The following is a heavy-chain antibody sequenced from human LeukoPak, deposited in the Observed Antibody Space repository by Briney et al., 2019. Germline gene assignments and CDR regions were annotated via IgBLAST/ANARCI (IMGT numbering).Heavy chain of an antibody. V-gene: IGHV3-48*03. Sequence: GGSLRLSCAASGFTFSSYEMNWVRQAPGKGLEWVSYISSSGSTIYYADSVKGRFTISRDNAKNSLYLQMNSLRAEDTAVYYCARSGGGWLRTLGEWGQGTLVTVSS. J-gene: IGHJ4*02. CDR2: ISSSGSTI. CDR1: GFTFSSYE. D-gene: IGHD5-12*01. CDR3: ARSGGGWLRTLGE.